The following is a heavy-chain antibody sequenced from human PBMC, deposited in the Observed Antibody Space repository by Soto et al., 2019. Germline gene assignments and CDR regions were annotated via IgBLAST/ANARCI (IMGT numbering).Heavy chain of an antibody. V-gene: IGHV3-23*01. Sequence: EVQLLESGGGLVQPGGSLRLSCAASGFTFSSYAMSWVRQAPGKGVEWVSAISGSGGSTYYADSVKGRFTISRDNSKNTLYLQINSLRAEATAVYYCAKAKGSYFDYWCQGALVTVSS. J-gene: IGHJ4*02. CDR2: ISGSGGST. D-gene: IGHD3-10*01. CDR1: GFTFSSYA. CDR3: AKAKGSYFDY.